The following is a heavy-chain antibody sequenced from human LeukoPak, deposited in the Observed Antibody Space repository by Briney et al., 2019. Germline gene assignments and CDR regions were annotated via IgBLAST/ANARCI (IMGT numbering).Heavy chain of an antibody. Sequence: PSETLSLTCAVYGGSFSGYYWSWIRQPPGKGLEWIGEIDHSGSTNYNPSLKSRVTISVDTSKNQFSLKLSSVTAADTAVYYCAREPRSPGGRGRPFDFWGQGTLVTVSS. J-gene: IGHJ4*02. CDR2: IDHSGST. CDR3: AREPRSPGGRGRPFDF. CDR1: GGSFSGYY. V-gene: IGHV4-34*01. D-gene: IGHD2-15*01.